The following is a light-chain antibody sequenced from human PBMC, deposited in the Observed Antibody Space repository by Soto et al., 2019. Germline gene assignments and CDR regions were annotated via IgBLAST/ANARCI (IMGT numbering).Light chain of an antibody. CDR1: SSNIGNNA. CDR3: AAWGDSLNGVV. CDR2: YDD. V-gene: IGLV1-36*01. J-gene: IGLJ2*01. Sequence: QSVLTQPPSVSEAPRQRVTISCSGSSSNIGNNAVNWYQQLPGKAPKLLIYYDDLLPSGVSDRFSGSKSGTSASLAISRLQSEDEADYYCAAWGDSLNGVVFGGGTKLTVL.